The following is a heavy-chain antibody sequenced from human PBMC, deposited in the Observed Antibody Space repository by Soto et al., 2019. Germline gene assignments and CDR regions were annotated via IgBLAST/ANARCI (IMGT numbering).Heavy chain of an antibody. CDR1: GYTFISYY. CDR3: ARDVYCTTTSCYLHYAMDV. D-gene: IGHD2-2*01. Sequence: QVQLVQSGTEGKKPGASVKVSCKASGYTFISYYMHWVRQAPGQGLERMGIINPSGGTTYYAQNFQGRVTKTRDTSTSTVYMDLSSLRAEDTAVYYCARDVYCTTTSCYLHYAMDVWGQGNTVTVSS. V-gene: IGHV1-46*01. CDR2: INPSGGTT. J-gene: IGHJ6*02.